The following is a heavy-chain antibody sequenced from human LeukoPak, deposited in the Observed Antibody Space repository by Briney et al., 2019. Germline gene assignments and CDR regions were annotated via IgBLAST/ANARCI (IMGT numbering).Heavy chain of an antibody. J-gene: IGHJ3*02. CDR3: AKKGIAAAGKGAFDI. D-gene: IGHD6-13*01. V-gene: IGHV3-23*01. CDR1: GITLSNYG. CDR2: ISGSGGGT. Sequence: GGSLRLSCAVSGITLSNYGMSWVRQAPGKGLEWVAGISGSGGGTYYADSVKGRFTISRDNSKSTLYLQMNSLRAEDTAVYYCAKKGIAAAGKGAFDIWGQGTMVTVSS.